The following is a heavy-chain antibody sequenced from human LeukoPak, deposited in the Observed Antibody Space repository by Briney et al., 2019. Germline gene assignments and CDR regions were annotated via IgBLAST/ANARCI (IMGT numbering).Heavy chain of an antibody. CDR3: ARLAYCSSTSCYIGAFDI. D-gene: IGHD2-2*02. J-gene: IGHJ3*02. V-gene: IGHV4-59*01. CDR2: IYYSGST. Sequence: PSETLSLTCTVSGVSISSYYWSWLRQPPGKGLEWIGYIYYSGSTNYNPSLKSRVTISVDTSKNQFSLKLSSVTAADTAVYYCARLAYCSSTSCYIGAFDIWGQGTMVTVSS. CDR1: GVSISSYY.